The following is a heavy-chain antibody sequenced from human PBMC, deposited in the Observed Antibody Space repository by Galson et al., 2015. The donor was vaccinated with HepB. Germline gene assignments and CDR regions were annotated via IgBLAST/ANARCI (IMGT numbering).Heavy chain of an antibody. V-gene: IGHV3-21*01. CDR2: ISARGSYI. D-gene: IGHD1-14*01. Sequence: SCRASGYTFTGYYMHWVRQAPGKGLEWVSSISARGSYIYYADSVKGRFTISRDNAKNSLYLRMNSLRAEDTAVYYCAKTRTMGEDAFDIWGQGTRVTVSS. J-gene: IGHJ3*02. CDR1: GYTFTGYY. CDR3: AKTRTMGEDAFDI.